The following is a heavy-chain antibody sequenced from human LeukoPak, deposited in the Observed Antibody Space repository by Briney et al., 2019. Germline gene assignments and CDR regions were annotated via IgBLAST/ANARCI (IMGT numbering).Heavy chain of an antibody. CDR3: ARVGAATYAFDI. V-gene: IGHV3-74*01. Sequence: GGSLRLSCAASGFTFSSYGMHWVRQAPGKGLVWVSRIKSDGSSTTYADSVKGRFTISRDNAKNTLYLQMNSLRAEDTAVYYCARVGAATYAFDIWGQGAMVTVSS. CDR2: IKSDGSST. CDR1: GFTFSSYG. D-gene: IGHD3-16*01. J-gene: IGHJ3*02.